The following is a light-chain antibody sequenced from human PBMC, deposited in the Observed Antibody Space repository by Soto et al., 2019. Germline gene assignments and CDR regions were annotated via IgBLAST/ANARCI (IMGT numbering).Light chain of an antibody. Sequence: DIQLTQSPSFLSASVGDRVNITCRASQGISNYLDWYQQKPGKAPNLLIFAASTFQSGVPSRFRGSGSGTEFTLTIDSLQPEDFATYYGQQLNSYPFTFVGGPKMEIK. CDR1: QGISNY. CDR2: AAS. J-gene: IGKJ4*01. CDR3: QQLNSYPFT. V-gene: IGKV1-9*01.